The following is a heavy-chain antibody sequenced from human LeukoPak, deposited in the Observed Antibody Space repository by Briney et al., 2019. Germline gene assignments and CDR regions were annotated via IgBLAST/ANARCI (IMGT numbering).Heavy chain of an antibody. CDR3: ARNNDY. V-gene: IGHV3-21*01. Sequence: GGSLRLSCAASGFTFSSYSMNWVRQAPGKGLEWVSSISSSSSYIYHADSVKGRFTISRDNAKDSLYLQMNSLRAEDTAVYYCARNNDYWGQGTLVTVSS. J-gene: IGHJ4*02. CDR2: ISSSSSYI. CDR1: GFTFSSYS.